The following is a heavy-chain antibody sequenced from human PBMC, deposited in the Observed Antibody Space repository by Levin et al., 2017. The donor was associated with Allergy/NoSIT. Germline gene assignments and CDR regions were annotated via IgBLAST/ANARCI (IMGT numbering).Heavy chain of an antibody. Sequence: LSQTLSLTCTVSGGSVSSGVYYWGWIRQHPGKGLECIGYIHPSGSTNYNPSLNSRVTMSVDMSKNQISLKMISVTAADTAVYYCARGRDAYKLGFWGQGTLVTVSS. J-gene: IGHJ4*02. CDR3: ARGRDAYKLGF. D-gene: IGHD1-14*01. CDR1: GGSVSSGVYY. V-gene: IGHV4-31*03. CDR2: IHPSGST.